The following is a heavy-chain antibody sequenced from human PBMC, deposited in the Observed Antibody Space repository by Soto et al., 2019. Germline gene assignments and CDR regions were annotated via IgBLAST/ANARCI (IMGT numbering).Heavy chain of an antibody. CDR3: ASGSRALLWFGGLYPYGKDV. J-gene: IGHJ6*02. D-gene: IGHD3-10*01. V-gene: IGHV1-46*01. CDR1: GYTFTSYY. CDR2: INPSGGIT. Sequence: GASVKVSCKASGYTFTSYYMHWVRQAPGQGLEWMGIINPSGGITSYAQKFQGRVTMTRATSTSTVYMELSSLRSEDTAVYYCASGSRALLWFGGLYPYGKDVWGQGTTVTVSS.